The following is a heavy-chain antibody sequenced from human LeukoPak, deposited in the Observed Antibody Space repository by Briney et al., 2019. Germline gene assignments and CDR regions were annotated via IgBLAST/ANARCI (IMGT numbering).Heavy chain of an antibody. CDR2: ISYDGSNK. D-gene: IGHD3-10*01. V-gene: IGHV3-30*18. Sequence: GRSLRLSCAASGFTFSSYGMHWVRQAPGKGLEWVAVISYDGSNKYYADSVKGRFTISRDNSKNTLYLQMNSLRAEDTAVYYCAKEPLYGSGSPDYWGRGTLVTVSS. J-gene: IGHJ4*02. CDR1: GFTFSSYG. CDR3: AKEPLYGSGSPDY.